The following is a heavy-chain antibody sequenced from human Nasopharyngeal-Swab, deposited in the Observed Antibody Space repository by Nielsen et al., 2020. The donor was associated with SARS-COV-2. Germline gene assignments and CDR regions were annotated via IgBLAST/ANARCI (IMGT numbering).Heavy chain of an antibody. CDR2: ISGSGGST. V-gene: IGHV3-23*01. J-gene: IGHJ6*03. Sequence: GESLKISCAASGFTFSSYAMSWVRHAPGKGLEWVSAISGSGGSTYYADSVKGRFTISRDNSKNTLYLQMNSLRAEDTAVYYCAKEEVSTTGTRDYYYYYMDVWGKGTTVTVSS. CDR3: AKEEVSTTGTRDYYYYYMDV. D-gene: IGHD1-1*01. CDR1: GFTFSSYA.